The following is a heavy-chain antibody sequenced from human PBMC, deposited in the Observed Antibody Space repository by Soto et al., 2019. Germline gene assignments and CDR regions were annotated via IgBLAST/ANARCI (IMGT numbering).Heavy chain of an antibody. J-gene: IGHJ6*02. V-gene: IGHV3-23*01. D-gene: IGHD2-15*01. CDR2: ISGSGGST. CDR3: AKDSCSGGSCYFLDYYYYGMDV. CDR1: GFTFSSYA. Sequence: PGGSLRLSCAASGFTFSSYAMSWVRPAPGKGLEWVSAISGSGGSTYYADSVKGRFTISRDNSKNTLYLQMNSLRAEDTAVYYCAKDSCSGGSCYFLDYYYYGMDVWGQGTTVTVSS.